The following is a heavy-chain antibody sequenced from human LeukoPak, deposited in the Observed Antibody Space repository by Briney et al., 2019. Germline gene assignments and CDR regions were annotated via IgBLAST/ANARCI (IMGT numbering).Heavy chain of an antibody. CDR2: IGSSGTYI. Sequence: GGSLRLSCAASGFTFSSYSMNWVRQAPGKGLEWVSSIGSSGTYIYYADSVKGRFTISRDNAKNSLYLQMNSLRAEDTAVYCCARGGRRFWGQGTLVTVSS. D-gene: IGHD3-16*01. CDR1: GFTFSSYS. V-gene: IGHV3-21*01. CDR3: ARGGRRF. J-gene: IGHJ4*02.